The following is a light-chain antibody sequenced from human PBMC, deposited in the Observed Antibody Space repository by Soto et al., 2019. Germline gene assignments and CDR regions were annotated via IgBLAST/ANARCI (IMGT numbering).Light chain of an antibody. V-gene: IGKV1-5*01. CDR1: QNINSK. CDR3: QQYDTYFRYT. J-gene: IGKJ2*01. Sequence: DIQMPQSPSTLSASVGVRVAITCRASQNINSKLAWYQKKPGKAPKLLISGAYNLESGVPSRFSGSVSGTEFTLTIGGLQPDDFATYYCQQYDTYFRYTFGQGTPLDSK. CDR2: GAY.